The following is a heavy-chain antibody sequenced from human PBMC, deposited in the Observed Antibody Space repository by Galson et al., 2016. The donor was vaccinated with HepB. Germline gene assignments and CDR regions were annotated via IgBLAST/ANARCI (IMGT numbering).Heavy chain of an antibody. D-gene: IGHD2-15*01. Sequence: ETLSLTCSVSGVSISSYYWSWIRQPPGKGLEWIGYIYYSASINYNPSLKSRVTISEDTSKNQFSLKLSSVTAADTAVYYCARGDGNLDYWGQGTLVTVSS. CDR2: IYYSASI. CDR1: GVSISSYY. CDR3: ARGDGNLDY. J-gene: IGHJ4*02. V-gene: IGHV4-59*01.